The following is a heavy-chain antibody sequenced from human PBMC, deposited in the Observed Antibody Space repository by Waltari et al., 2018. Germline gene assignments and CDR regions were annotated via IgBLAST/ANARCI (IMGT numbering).Heavy chain of an antibody. J-gene: IGHJ3*02. Sequence: QVQLVQSGAEVKKPGSSVKVSCKASGGTFSSYTISWVRQAPGQGLEWMGRIIPILWKANYAQKFQGRVTITADKSTGTAYMELSSLRSEDTAVYYCARPSGPGAFDIWGQGTMVTVSS. CDR3: ARPSGPGAFDI. V-gene: IGHV1-69*02. D-gene: IGHD1-26*01. CDR1: GGTFSSYT. CDR2: IIPILWKA.